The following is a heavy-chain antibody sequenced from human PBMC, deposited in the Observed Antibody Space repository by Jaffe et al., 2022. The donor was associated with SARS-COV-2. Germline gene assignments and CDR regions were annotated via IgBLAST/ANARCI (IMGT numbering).Heavy chain of an antibody. CDR2: IKQDGSEK. Sequence: EVQLVESGGGLVQPGGSLRLSCAASGFTFSKYWMSWVRQAPGKGLEWVANIKQDGSEKYFVDSVKGRFTVSRDNAKNSLYLQMNSLRAEDTAVYYCARYRRQTASATNLLRNRAGWPSFEYSDYDCFDPWGQGTLVIVSS. CDR1: GFTFSKYW. J-gene: IGHJ5*02. CDR3: ARYRRQTASATNLLRNRAGWPSFEYSDYDCFDP. D-gene: IGHD4-17*01. V-gene: IGHV3-7*01.